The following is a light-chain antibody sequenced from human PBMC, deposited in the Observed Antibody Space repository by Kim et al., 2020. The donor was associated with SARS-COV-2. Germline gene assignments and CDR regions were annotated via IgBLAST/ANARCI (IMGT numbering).Light chain of an antibody. CDR3: SSYTSSSTVV. CDR1: SSHVGGYNY. CDR2: DVS. V-gene: IGLV2-14*03. J-gene: IGLJ2*01. Sequence: GQSITISCTGPSSHVGGYNYVSWYQQHPGKAPKLMIYDVSNRPSGVSNRFSGSKSGNTASLTISGLQAEDESDYYCSSYTSSSTVVFGGGTQLTVL.